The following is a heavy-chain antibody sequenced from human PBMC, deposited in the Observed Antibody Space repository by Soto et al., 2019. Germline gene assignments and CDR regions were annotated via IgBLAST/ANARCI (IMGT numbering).Heavy chain of an antibody. CDR3: ARDLGNNYGSFAY. J-gene: IGHJ4*02. V-gene: IGHV3-30-3*01. Sequence: WSLILCWGAAGFTFSNYAMNWVLHCPGKGLEWVAVISYDGSNKYYADSVKGRITISRDNSRNTLYLQMNNLRAEDTAMYYCARDLGNNYGSFAYWGQGTLVTVSS. CDR1: GFTFSNYA. D-gene: IGHD4-17*01. CDR2: ISYDGSNK.